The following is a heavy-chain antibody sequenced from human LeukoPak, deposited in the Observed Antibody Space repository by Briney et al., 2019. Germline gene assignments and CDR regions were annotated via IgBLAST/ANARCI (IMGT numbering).Heavy chain of an antibody. D-gene: IGHD2-15*01. V-gene: IGHV3-23*01. Sequence: PGGSLRLSCAGSGFTFSSHAVSWVRQAPGKGLEGVSAVDGGGETTYYADSVKGRFTVSRDYSKNTLFLQMNSLRVEDTALYFCARSDCSGIYCDVLDHWGQGTLVTVSS. CDR3: ARSDCSGIYCDVLDH. J-gene: IGHJ4*02. CDR2: VDGGGETT. CDR1: GFTFSSHA.